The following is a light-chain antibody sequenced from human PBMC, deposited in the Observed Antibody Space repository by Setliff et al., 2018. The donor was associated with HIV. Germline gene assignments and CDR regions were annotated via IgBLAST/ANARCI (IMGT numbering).Light chain of an antibody. CDR2: GNN. V-gene: IGLV1-40*01. CDR1: SSNFGAGYD. CDR3: QSYDSSLSAYV. Sequence: QRVTISCTGSSSNFGAGYDVHWYQQLPGTAPKLLISGNNNRPSGVPDRFSGSKSGTSASLAITGLQAEDEADYYCQSYDSSLSAYVFGTGTKVTV. J-gene: IGLJ1*01.